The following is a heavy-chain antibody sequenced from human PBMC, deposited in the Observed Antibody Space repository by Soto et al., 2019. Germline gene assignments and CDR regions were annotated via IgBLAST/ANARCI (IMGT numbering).Heavy chain of an antibody. V-gene: IGHV2-5*01. CDR2: IYWNEDK. J-gene: IGHJ4*02. CDR1: AFSLSTNGVG. Sequence: PTLVNPTQTLTLTCTFSAFSLSTNGVGVGWIRQPPGKPLEWLAVIYWNEDKRYSRSLKSRLSITKDTSKNQVVLTMTTMDPVDTATYYCVHNVMVQTITGGPYFDYWGPGILVTVYS. CDR3: VHNVMVQTITGGPYFDY. D-gene: IGHD1-1*01.